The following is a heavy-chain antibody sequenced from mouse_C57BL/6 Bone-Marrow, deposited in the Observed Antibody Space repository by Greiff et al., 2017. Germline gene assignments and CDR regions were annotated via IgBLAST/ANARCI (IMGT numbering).Heavy chain of an antibody. J-gene: IGHJ3*01. D-gene: IGHD2-1*01. CDR1: GYTFTSYT. CDR2: INPSSGYT. CDR3: ARWAYGNYVSWFAH. Sequence: QVQLQQSGAELARPGASVKMSCKASGYTFTSYTMHWVKQRPGQGLEWIGYINPSSGYTKYNQKFKDKATLTADKSSSTAYMQLSSLTSEDSAVYYCARWAYGNYVSWFAHWGQGTLVTVSA. V-gene: IGHV1-4*01.